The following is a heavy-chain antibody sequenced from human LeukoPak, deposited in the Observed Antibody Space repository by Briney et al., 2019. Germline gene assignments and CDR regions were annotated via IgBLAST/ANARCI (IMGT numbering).Heavy chain of an antibody. Sequence: GGSLRLSCAASGFTVSSNYMSWIPQAPGKGLEWVSYISSSGSTIYYADSVEGRFTISRDNAKNSLYLQMNSLRAEDTAVYYCARVVTIFGVVTYGMDVWGQGTTVTVSS. CDR2: ISSSGSTI. D-gene: IGHD3-3*01. CDR3: ARVVTIFGVVTYGMDV. V-gene: IGHV3-11*01. CDR1: GFTVSSNY. J-gene: IGHJ6*02.